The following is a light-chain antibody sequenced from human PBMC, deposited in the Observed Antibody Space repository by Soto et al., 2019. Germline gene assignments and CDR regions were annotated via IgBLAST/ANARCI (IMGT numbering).Light chain of an antibody. CDR3: QQSYTIPRT. Sequence: EIVLTQSPATLSLSPGERATLSCRASQSVSSYLAWYQQKPGQAPRLLIYDASNRATGIPARFSGSGSGTDFTLTISSLEPEDFATYYCQQSYTIPRTFGPGTKLEIK. CDR2: DAS. CDR1: QSVSSY. J-gene: IGKJ3*01. V-gene: IGKV3-11*01.